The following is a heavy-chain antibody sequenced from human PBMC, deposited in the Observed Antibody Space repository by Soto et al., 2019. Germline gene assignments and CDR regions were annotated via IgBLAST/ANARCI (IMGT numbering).Heavy chain of an antibody. D-gene: IGHD3-22*01. CDR1: GFTFNIYA. Sequence: EVQLLESGGDLIQPGGSLRLSCAASGFTFNIYAMTWVRQAPGKGLEWVSPISGYGDFTYYADSVEGRFTISRDNSKNTLYVQMNSLRAEDTAVYYCAKDRYLDHDSRGYLFDNWGQGTLVTVSS. J-gene: IGHJ4*02. CDR2: ISGYGDFT. CDR3: AKDRYLDHDSRGYLFDN. V-gene: IGHV3-23*01.